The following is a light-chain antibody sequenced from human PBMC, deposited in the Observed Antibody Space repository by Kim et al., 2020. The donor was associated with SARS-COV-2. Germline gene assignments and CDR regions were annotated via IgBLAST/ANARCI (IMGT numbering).Light chain of an antibody. Sequence: SSELTQDPAVSVALGQTVRITCQGDSLRRDYASWYQQKPGQAPLLVIYGKDNRPSVIPDRFSGSNSGNTASLTITGAQAEDEADYYCNSRDTSGYRVVFGGGTKLTVL. CDR3: NSRDTSGYRVV. CDR1: SLRRDY. V-gene: IGLV3-19*01. CDR2: GKD. J-gene: IGLJ2*01.